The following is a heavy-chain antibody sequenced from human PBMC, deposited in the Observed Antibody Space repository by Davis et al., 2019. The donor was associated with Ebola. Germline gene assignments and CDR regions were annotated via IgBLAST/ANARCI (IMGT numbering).Heavy chain of an antibody. CDR3: ARTTKTNIEASGLGFNSFDS. D-gene: IGHD4-17*01. J-gene: IGHJ5*01. Sequence: GSLRLSCAVYGDSFSDYFWSWIRQPPGKGLEWIGEIGHSGNTNYSPSLMSRVTIPVDSSKSQFSLKLHSVTAADTAVYYCARTTKTNIEASGLGFNSFDSWGQGALVSVSS. CDR1: GDSFSDYF. CDR2: IGHSGNT. V-gene: IGHV4-34*07.